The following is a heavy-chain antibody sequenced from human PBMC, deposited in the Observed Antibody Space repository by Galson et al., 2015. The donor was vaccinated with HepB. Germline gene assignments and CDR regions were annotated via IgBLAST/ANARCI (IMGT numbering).Heavy chain of an antibody. V-gene: IGHV4-4*02. Sequence: SETLSLTCAVSGGSISSSNWWSWVRQPPGKGLEWIGEIYHSGSTNYNPSLKSRVTISVDKSKNQFSLKLSSVAAADTAVYYCARDSGSLRRCFSYWGQGTLVTVSS. CDR1: GGSISSSNW. J-gene: IGHJ4*02. CDR3: ARDSGSLRRCFSY. CDR2: IYHSGST. D-gene: IGHD1-26*01.